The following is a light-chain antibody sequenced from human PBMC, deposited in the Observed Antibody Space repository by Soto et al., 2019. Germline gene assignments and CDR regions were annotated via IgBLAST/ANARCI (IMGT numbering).Light chain of an antibody. CDR2: AAS. Sequence: EIVMAQSPSSLSASVGDRLTITCRASQGITNYLAWYQQKPGKVPKLLISAASTLRSGVPSRFSGSGSGTDFTLTISSLQPEDVATYYCQKYDSVPFTFGHGTKVDIK. CDR3: QKYDSVPFT. V-gene: IGKV1-27*01. J-gene: IGKJ3*01. CDR1: QGITNY.